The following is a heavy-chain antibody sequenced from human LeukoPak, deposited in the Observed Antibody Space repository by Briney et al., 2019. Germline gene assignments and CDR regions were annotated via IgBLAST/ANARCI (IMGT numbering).Heavy chain of an antibody. V-gene: IGHV4-31*03. D-gene: IGHD3-10*01. J-gene: IGHJ6*02. CDR2: IYYRGST. CDR1: GGSISSGGYY. Sequence: PSQTLSLTCTVSGGSISSGGYYWSWIRQHPGKGLEWIGYIYYRGSTYYNPSLKSRVTISVDTSKNQFSLKLSSVTAADTAVYYCARAGRGSGLYYYYYYGMDVWGQGTTVTVSS. CDR3: ARAGRGSGLYYYYYYGMDV.